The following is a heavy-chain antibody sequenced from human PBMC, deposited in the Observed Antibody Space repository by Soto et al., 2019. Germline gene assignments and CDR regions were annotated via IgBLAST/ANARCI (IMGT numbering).Heavy chain of an antibody. J-gene: IGHJ4*02. V-gene: IGHV4-30-4*01. Sequence: QVQLQEPGPRLVEPSHTLSLTCTVSGASISNGYYSWSWIRQSPGTGLEWIGHIHSGGTTYSNPSLKSRLTISVDMSKNQFSLKLSSLTAADTAVYYCARGPSGDKVDCWGQGTLVTVSS. CDR2: IHSGGTT. CDR1: GASISNGYYS. CDR3: ARGPSGDKVDC. D-gene: IGHD1-26*01.